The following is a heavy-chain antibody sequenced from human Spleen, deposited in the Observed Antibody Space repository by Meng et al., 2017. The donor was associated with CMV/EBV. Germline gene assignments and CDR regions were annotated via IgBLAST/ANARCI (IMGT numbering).Heavy chain of an antibody. V-gene: IGHV3-30*04. CDR2: ISYDGGNK. D-gene: IGHD6-19*01. Sequence: GESLKISCTAFGFSFSDYTMHWVRQAPGKGLEWVALISYDGGNKSYADSVKDRFSISRDNSKDTVYLQMNSLRAEDTAVYYCARDYNAGYSSGCIDYWGQGTLVTVSS. CDR3: ARDYNAGYSSGCIDY. CDR1: GFSFSDYT. J-gene: IGHJ4*02.